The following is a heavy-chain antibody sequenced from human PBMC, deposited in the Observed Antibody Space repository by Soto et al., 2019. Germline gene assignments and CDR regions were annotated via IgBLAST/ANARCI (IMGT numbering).Heavy chain of an antibody. CDR2: ISGSGGST. Sequence: GGSLRLSCAASGFTFSSYAMSWVRQAPGKGLEWVSAISGSGGSTYYADSVKGRFTISRDNSKNTLYLQMNSLRAEDTAVYYCAKDFIGGYYDSSGYSLPFGYWGQGTLVTVSS. D-gene: IGHD3-22*01. V-gene: IGHV3-23*01. CDR1: GFTFSSYA. J-gene: IGHJ4*02. CDR3: AKDFIGGYYDSSGYSLPFGY.